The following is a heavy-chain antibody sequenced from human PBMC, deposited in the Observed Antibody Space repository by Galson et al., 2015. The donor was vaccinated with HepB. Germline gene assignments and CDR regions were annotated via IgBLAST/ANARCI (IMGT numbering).Heavy chain of an antibody. Sequence: SLRLSCAASGFTFSTYVMHWVRQAPGKGLEWVAVISYAGSGKYYAASVKGRFTVAREDSKNTLYLQMNSLKVEDTAVYYCARPPGGGYDDYGMEVWGQGTTVTVSS. J-gene: IGHJ6*02. D-gene: IGHD5-12*01. CDR1: GFTFSTYV. V-gene: IGHV3-30*04. CDR2: ISYAGSGK. CDR3: ARPPGGGYDDYGMEV.